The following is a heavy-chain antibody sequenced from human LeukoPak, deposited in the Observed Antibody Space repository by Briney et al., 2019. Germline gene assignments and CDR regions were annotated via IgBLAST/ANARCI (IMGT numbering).Heavy chain of an antibody. CDR2: ISTSSSYI. CDR3: TARNKGEAYYYRGMDV. V-gene: IGHV3-21*03. J-gene: IGHJ6*02. D-gene: IGHD3-16*01. CDR1: GFAFSSYS. Sequence: PGGSLRLSCAASGFAFSSYSMNWVRQAPGKGLEWVSSISTSSSYIYYANSMKGRFTISRDNAKNSLYLQMDSLKTEDTAGYYCTARNKGEAYYYRGMDVWGQGTTVTVSS.